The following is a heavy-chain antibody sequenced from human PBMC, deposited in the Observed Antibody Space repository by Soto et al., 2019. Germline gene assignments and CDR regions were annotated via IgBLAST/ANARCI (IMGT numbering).Heavy chain of an antibody. V-gene: IGHV3-23*01. CDR3: AKDLLRGIAAAGTPPGLDH. CDR1: GFTFSSYA. CDR2: ISGSGGST. Sequence: HPGGSLRLSCAASGFTFSSYAMSWVRQAPGKGLEWVSAISGSGGSTYYADSVKGRFTISRDNSKNTLYLQMNSLRAEDTAVYYCAKDLLRGIAAAGTPPGLDHWGQGTLVTVSS. D-gene: IGHD6-13*01. J-gene: IGHJ4*02.